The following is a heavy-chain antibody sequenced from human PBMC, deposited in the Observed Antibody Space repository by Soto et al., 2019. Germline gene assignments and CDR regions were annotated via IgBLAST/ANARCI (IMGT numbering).Heavy chain of an antibody. CDR1: GFTFSTYG. V-gene: IGHV3-33*06. CDR2: IWYDGSGK. D-gene: IGHD5-18*01. Sequence: QVQLVESGGGVVQPGRSLRLSCAASGFTFSTYGMHWVRQAPGKGLEWVAVIWYDGSGKYYADSVKGRFTISRDNSKNTLYLQMNSLRVEDTAVYYCAKGDTSDPFQYWGQGTLVTVSS. J-gene: IGHJ4*02. CDR3: AKGDTSDPFQY.